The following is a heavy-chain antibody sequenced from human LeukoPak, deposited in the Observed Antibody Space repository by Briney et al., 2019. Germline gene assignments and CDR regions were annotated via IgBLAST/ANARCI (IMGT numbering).Heavy chain of an antibody. CDR1: GFTFSSYG. J-gene: IGHJ6*03. CDR3: AKDWAISRSYYYYMDV. V-gene: IGHV3-30*02. CDR2: IRYDGSNK. Sequence: GGSLRLSCAASGFTFSSYGMYWVRQAPGKGLEWVAFIRYDGSNKYYADSVEGRFTISRDNSKNTLYLQMNSLRAADTAVYYCAKDWAISRSYYYYMDVWGKGTTVTISS. D-gene: IGHD3-9*01.